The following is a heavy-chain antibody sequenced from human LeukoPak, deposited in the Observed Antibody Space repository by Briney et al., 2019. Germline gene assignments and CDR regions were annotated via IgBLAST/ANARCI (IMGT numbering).Heavy chain of an antibody. V-gene: IGHV3-23*01. J-gene: IGHJ6*02. Sequence: PGGSLRLSCAASGFTFSTYAMSWVRQAPGKGLEWVSGIGDSDSGTYYADSVKGRFTISRDNSKNTLYLQMNSLRAEDTAVYYCAKGYGYSSSWTSNYYFYGLDVWGQGTTVTVSS. CDR1: GFTFSTYA. CDR3: AKGYGYSSSWTSNYYFYGLDV. CDR2: IGDSDSGT. D-gene: IGHD6-13*01.